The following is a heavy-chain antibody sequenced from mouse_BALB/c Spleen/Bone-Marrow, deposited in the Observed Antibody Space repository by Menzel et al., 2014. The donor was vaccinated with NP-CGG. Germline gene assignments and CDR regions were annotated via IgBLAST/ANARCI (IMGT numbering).Heavy chain of an antibody. CDR2: IVPENGAT. CDR3: NADSRALDY. J-gene: IGHJ4*01. Sequence: VQLQQPGADLVRSGASVKLSCTGSGFNIKDFYMHWVKQRPEQGLEWIGWIVPENGATEYASKFQGKATLTADTSSNPAYLQHNSVTSDDTADYYCNADSRALDYWGQGTSVTVSS. V-gene: IGHV14-4*02. CDR1: GFNIKDFY.